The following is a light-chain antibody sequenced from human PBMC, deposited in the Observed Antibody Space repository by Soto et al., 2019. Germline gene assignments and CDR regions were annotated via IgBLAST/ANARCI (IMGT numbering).Light chain of an antibody. J-gene: IGLJ1*01. CDR2: DVT. CDR3: CSFRSGSTL. Sequence: QSALTQPRSVSGSPGQSVTVSCTGTSRDVGIYNYVSWYQQRPGTAPKVMIYDVTKRPSGVPDRFSGSKSANTASLTISGLQADDEADYYCCSFRSGSTLFGTGTKLTVL. V-gene: IGLV2-11*01. CDR1: SRDVGIYNY.